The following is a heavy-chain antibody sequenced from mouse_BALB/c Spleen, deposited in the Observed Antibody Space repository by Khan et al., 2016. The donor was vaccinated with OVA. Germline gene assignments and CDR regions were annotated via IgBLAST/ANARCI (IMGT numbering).Heavy chain of an antibody. J-gene: IGHJ4*01. CDR1: GYTFTNYG. V-gene: IGHV9-3-1*01. D-gene: IGHD2-10*01. CDR2: INTNTGEP. Sequence: QIQLVQSGPELKKPGETVKISCKASGYTFTNYGLNWVKQAPEKGLQWMGWINTNTGEPTYAVDFKGRFAFSLETSASTAYLQINNLKNEDTVTYFCARPPYFSYVMVYWGQGTSVTVSS. CDR3: ARPPYFSYVMVY.